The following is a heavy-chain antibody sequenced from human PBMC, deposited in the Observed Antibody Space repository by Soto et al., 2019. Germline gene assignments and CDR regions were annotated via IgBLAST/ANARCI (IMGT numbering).Heavy chain of an antibody. D-gene: IGHD3-3*01. V-gene: IGHV1-18*01. J-gene: IGHJ4*02. CDR2: ISAYNGNT. CDR3: ARDMGYYDFWSGYYGFDY. CDR1: GYTFTSYG. Sequence: EASLKVSCKASGYTFTSYGISWVRQAPGQGLEWMGWISAYNGNTNYAQKLQGRVTMTTDTSTSTAYMELRSLRSDDTAVYYCARDMGYYDFWSGYYGFDYWGQGTLVTVSS.